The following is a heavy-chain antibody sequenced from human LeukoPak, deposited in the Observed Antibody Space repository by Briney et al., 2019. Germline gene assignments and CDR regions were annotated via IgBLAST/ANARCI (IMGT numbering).Heavy chain of an antibody. J-gene: IGHJ4*02. Sequence: SETLSLTCTVSGGSISSGDYYWSWIRQPPGKGLEWIGYIYYSGSTYYNPSLKSRVTISVDTSKNQFSLKLSSVTAADTAVYYCARDRKGYGDSDYWGQGTLVTVSS. CDR3: ARDRKGYGDSDY. CDR2: IYYSGST. V-gene: IGHV4-30-4*01. CDR1: GGSISSGDYY. D-gene: IGHD4-17*01.